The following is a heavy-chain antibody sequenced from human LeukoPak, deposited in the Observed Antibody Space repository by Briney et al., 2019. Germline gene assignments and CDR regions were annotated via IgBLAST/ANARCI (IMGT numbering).Heavy chain of an antibody. CDR2: ISGDGTST. CDR3: AKDMGPLGTIWLDY. J-gene: IGHJ4*02. CDR1: GFTFDDYA. Sequence: GGSLRLSCAASGFTFDDYAMHWVRQAPGKSLEWVSLISGDGTSTYYADSVEGRFTITRDSSKNSLYLQVNSLTTEDTALYYCAKDMGPLGTIWLDYWGQGTLVTVSS. D-gene: IGHD3-3*01. V-gene: IGHV3-43*02.